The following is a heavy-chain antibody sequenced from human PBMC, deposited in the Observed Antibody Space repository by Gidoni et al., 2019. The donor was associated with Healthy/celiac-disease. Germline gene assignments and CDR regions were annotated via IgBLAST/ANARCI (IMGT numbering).Heavy chain of an antibody. Sequence: QVQLQQWGAGLLKPSETLSLTCSVYGGSFSGYYWTWIRQPPGKGLEWIGEINHSGSTNYKPSLKSRVTISVDTSKNQFSLKLRSVTAADTAVYYCASARRAARWDYWGQGTLVTVSS. J-gene: IGHJ4*02. CDR2: INHSGST. CDR3: ASARRAARWDY. D-gene: IGHD6-6*01. V-gene: IGHV4-34*01. CDR1: GGSFSGYY.